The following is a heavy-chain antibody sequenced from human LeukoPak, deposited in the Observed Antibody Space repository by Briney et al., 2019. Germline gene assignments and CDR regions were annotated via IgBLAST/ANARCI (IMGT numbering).Heavy chain of an antibody. J-gene: IGHJ4*02. CDR3: ARGYGSGYPFDY. D-gene: IGHD3-22*01. CDR1: GGSISSYY. Sequence: SETLSLTCTVSGGSISSYYWSWIRQPPGKGLEWIGYIYYSGSTNYNPSLKSRVTISVDTSKNQFSLKLSSVTAADTAVYYCARGYGSGYPFDYWGQGTLVTVSS. CDR2: IYYSGST. V-gene: IGHV4-59*01.